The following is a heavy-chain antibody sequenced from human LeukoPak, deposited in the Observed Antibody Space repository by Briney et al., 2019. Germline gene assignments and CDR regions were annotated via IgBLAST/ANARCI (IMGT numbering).Heavy chain of an antibody. V-gene: IGHV3-23*01. J-gene: IGHJ5*02. D-gene: IGHD3-22*01. CDR2: ISGVGDST. CDR3: AKGEDYYDSSGYYRLDP. Sequence: GGSLRLSCAASGFTFSSYAMSWVRQAPGKGLQWVSAISGVGDSTYYADSVRGRFTISRDNSKNTLYLEVNSLRAEDTAVYYCAKGEDYYDSSGYYRLDPWGQGTLVTVSS. CDR1: GFTFSSYA.